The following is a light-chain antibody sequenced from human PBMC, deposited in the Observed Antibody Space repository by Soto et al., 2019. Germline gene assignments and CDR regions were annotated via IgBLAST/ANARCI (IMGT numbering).Light chain of an antibody. Sequence: QSALTQPASVSGSPGQSFTIPCTGSSSDVGAYHSVSWYQQHPGKAPKLIIFDVSNRPSGVSNRFSGSKSGNTASLTISGRQAEDEADYYCSSFTDTGTVMFCGGTKLTVL. CDR2: DVS. V-gene: IGLV2-14*03. J-gene: IGLJ3*02. CDR1: SSDVGAYHS. CDR3: SSFTDTGTVM.